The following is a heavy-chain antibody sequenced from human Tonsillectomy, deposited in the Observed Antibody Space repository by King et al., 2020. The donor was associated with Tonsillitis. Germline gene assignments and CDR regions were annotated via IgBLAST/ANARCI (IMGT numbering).Heavy chain of an antibody. CDR2: INIDGSST. Sequence: VQLVEPGGGLVQPGGSLRLSCAASGFTFSSYWMHWVRQAPGKGLVWVSRINIDGSSTNYADSVKGRFTISRDNAKNTLYLQMNSLRAEDTAVYYCARVWSSSYYGMDVWGPGTTVTGSS. CDR3: ARVWSSSYYGMDV. D-gene: IGHD6-13*01. CDR1: GFTFSSYW. V-gene: IGHV3-74*01. J-gene: IGHJ6*02.